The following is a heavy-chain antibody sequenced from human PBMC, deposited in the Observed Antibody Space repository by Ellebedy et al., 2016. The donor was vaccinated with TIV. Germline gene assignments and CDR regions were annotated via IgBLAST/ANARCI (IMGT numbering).Heavy chain of an antibody. CDR3: AREEGVVPAAI. CDR1: GGTFSSYA. J-gene: IGHJ4*02. Sequence: SVKVSXXASGGTFSSYAISWVRQAPGQGLEWMGGIIPIFGTANYAQKFQGRVTITADESTSTAYMELSSLRSEDTAVYYCAREEGVVPAAIWGQGTLVTVSS. D-gene: IGHD2-2*02. CDR2: IIPIFGTA. V-gene: IGHV1-69*13.